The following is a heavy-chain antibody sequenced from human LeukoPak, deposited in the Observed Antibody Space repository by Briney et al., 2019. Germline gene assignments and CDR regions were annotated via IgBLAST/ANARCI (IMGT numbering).Heavy chain of an antibody. D-gene: IGHD3-10*01. Sequence: SETLSLTCAVYGGSFSGYYWSWIRQPPGKGLEWIGEINHSGSTNYNPSLKSRVTISVDTSKNQFSLKLSSVTAADTAVYYCAKDLASYYGSGSYGGLFDYWGQGTLVTVSS. CDR2: INHSGST. V-gene: IGHV4-34*01. CDR1: GGSFSGYY. CDR3: AKDLASYYGSGSYGGLFDY. J-gene: IGHJ4*02.